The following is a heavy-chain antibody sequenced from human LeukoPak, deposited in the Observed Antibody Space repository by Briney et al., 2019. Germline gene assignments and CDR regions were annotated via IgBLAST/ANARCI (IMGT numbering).Heavy chain of an antibody. V-gene: IGHV1-69*05. CDR2: IIPIFGTA. J-gene: IGHJ4*02. Sequence: ASVKVSCKASGGTFSSYAISWVRQAPGQGLEWMGRIIPIFGTANYAQKFQGRVTITTDESTSTAYVELSSLRSEDTAVYYCARDLDGYNLRYFDYWGQGTLVTVSS. CDR1: GGTFSSYA. D-gene: IGHD5-24*01. CDR3: ARDLDGYNLRYFDY.